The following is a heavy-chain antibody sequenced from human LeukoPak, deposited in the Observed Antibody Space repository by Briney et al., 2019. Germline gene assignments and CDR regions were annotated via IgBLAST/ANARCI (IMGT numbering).Heavy chain of an antibody. Sequence: GGSLRLSCAASGFTVSSNYMSWVRQAPGKGLEWVSVIYSGGSTYYADSVKGRFTISRDGSKNTLYLQMNSLRAEDTAVYYCVRGITIFGVVISPCDYWGQGTLVTVSS. V-gene: IGHV3-53*01. CDR1: GFTVSSNY. J-gene: IGHJ4*02. D-gene: IGHD3-3*01. CDR2: IYSGGST. CDR3: VRGITIFGVVISPCDY.